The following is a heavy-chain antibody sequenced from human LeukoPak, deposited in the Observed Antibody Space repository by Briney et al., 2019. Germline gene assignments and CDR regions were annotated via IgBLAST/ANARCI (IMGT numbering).Heavy chain of an antibody. V-gene: IGHV3-23*01. CDR1: SFSFSTYP. Sequence: PGGSLRLSCVASSFSFSTYPLGWVRRAPGKGLEWVSGISASGDVTFHADPLRGRFTISRDNSKNTLYLQMDSLRAEDTAKYYCAKSLLTTASGTGRAFDIWGQGTMVTVSA. CDR3: AKSLLTTASGTGRAFDI. J-gene: IGHJ3*02. CDR2: ISASGDVT. D-gene: IGHD1-26*01.